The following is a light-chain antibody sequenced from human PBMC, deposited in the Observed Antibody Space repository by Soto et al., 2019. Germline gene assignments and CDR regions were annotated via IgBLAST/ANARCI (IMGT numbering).Light chain of an antibody. CDR2: AAS. V-gene: IGKV3D-20*02. J-gene: IGKJ4*01. Sequence: EIVLTQSPGTLSLSPGERATLSCRASQSVSSSFLAWYQQRPGQAPRLLIYAASNTAPGIPDRFSGGGSGTDFTLIISSLEPEDFAVYYCQQRVNWPPTFGGGTKVDIK. CDR3: QQRVNWPPT. CDR1: QSVSSSF.